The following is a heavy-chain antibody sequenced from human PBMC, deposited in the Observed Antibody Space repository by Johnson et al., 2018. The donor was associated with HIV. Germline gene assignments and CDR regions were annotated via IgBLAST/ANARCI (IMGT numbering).Heavy chain of an antibody. CDR3: ARRLRYYYDGSGTSTLAPDAFDI. CDR1: GFTFSSYD. V-gene: IGHV3-13*01. D-gene: IGHD3-22*01. CDR2: IGTAGDT. Sequence: VQLVESGGGLVQPGGSLRLSCAASGFTFSSYDMHWVRQATGKGLEWVSAIGTAGDTYYPGSVKGRFTISRENAKNSLYLQMNSLRAEDTALYYCARRLRYYYDGSGTSTLAPDAFDIWGQGTMVTVSS. J-gene: IGHJ3*02.